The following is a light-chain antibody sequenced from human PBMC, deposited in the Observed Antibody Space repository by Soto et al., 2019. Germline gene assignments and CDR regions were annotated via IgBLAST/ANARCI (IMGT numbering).Light chain of an antibody. CDR2: AAS. J-gene: IGKJ1*01. V-gene: IGKV1-12*01. CDR1: QGISTY. CDR3: QQADSFPPT. Sequence: DIQMTQSPSSVSASVGDRVTITCRASQGISTYLAWYQQKPWRAPNLLIYAASSLQRGVPSRFSGSGSGTDFTVTISSLQPEDFATYYCQQADSFPPTFGQGTKVDIK.